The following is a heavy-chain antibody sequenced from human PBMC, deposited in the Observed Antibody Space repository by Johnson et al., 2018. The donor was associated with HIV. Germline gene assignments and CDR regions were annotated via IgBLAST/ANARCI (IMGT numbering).Heavy chain of an antibody. CDR3: AKEQLLRAFDI. J-gene: IGHJ3*02. D-gene: IGHD2-15*01. CDR1: GFTVSSNY. V-gene: IGHV3-66*01. CDR2: INWNGDSS. Sequence: VQLVESGGGLVQPGGSLRLSCAASGFTVSSNYMSWVRQAPGKGLEWVSGINWNGDSSTYADSVKGRFTISRDNSKNTLYLQMNSLRAEDTAVYYCAKEQLLRAFDIWGQGTMVTVSS.